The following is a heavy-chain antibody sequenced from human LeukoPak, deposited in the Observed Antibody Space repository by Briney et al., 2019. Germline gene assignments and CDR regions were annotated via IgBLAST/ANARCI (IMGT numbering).Heavy chain of an antibody. D-gene: IGHD3-3*01. J-gene: IGHJ4*02. CDR1: GFPFSGYW. CDR2: INPDGSEK. CDR3: ARDAWHDQSDY. V-gene: IGHV3-7*01. Sequence: GGSLRLSCAASGFPFSGYWMTWVRQAPGKGLEWVANINPDGSEKNYMDSVKGRFAISRDSSKNSMYLQMNSLRAEDTAVYYCARDAWHDQSDYWGQGTLVTVSS.